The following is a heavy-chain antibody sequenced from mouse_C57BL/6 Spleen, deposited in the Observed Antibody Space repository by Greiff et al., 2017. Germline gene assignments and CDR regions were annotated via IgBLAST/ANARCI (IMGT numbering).Heavy chain of an antibody. CDR3: ARGGFYYSNYEGVDFDY. Sequence: VQLQQPGAELVKPGASVKMSCKASGYTFTSYWITWVKQRPGQGLEWIGDIYPGSGSTNYNEKFKSKATLTVDTSSSTAYMQLSSLTSEDSAVYYCARGGFYYSNYEGVDFDYWGQGTTLTVSS. V-gene: IGHV1-55*01. CDR1: GYTFTSYW. J-gene: IGHJ2*01. CDR2: IYPGSGST. D-gene: IGHD2-5*01.